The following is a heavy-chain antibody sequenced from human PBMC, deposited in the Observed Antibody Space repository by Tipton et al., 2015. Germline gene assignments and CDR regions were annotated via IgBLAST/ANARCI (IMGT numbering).Heavy chain of an antibody. CDR2: VYHSGAT. CDR1: GGSIRSGLFS. D-gene: IGHD2/OR15-2a*01. J-gene: IGHJ6*02. CDR3: ARDRTSRLASGPYGMGV. Sequence: TLSLTCVVSGGSIRSGLFSWSWIRQPPGKGLEWIGFVYHSGATFYNPSLESRVTISVDGPKKQFFLNMTSVTAADTAVYFCARDRTSRLASGPYGMGVWGQGTTVIVSS. V-gene: IGHV4-30-2*01.